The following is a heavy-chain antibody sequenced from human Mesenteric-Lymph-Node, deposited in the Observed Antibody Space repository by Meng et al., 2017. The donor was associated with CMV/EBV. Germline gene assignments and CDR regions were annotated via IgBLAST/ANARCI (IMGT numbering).Heavy chain of an antibody. CDR1: GFTFSDYY. CDR3: ARNLGSSIWPYYFDY. D-gene: IGHD6-13*01. CDR2: ISSSGSTI. V-gene: IGHV3-11*01. Sequence: GGSLRLSCAASGFTFSDYYMSWIRQAPGKGLEWVSYISSSGSTIYYAYPVRGRFTISRDNAKNSLYLQMNSLRAEDTAEYYCARNLGSSIWPYYFDYWGQGTLVTVSS. J-gene: IGHJ4*02.